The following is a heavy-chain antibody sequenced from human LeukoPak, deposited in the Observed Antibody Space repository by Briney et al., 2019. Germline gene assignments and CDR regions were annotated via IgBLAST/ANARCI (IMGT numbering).Heavy chain of an antibody. CDR1: GYSFTNYW. CDR3: AGAGIAVAGNAEYFQH. J-gene: IGHJ1*01. V-gene: IGHV5-10-1*01. Sequence: GESLKISCKGSGYSFTNYWIDWVRPMPGKGLELMGRIDPSDSYTNYSPSCQGHVTISADKSISTAYLQWSSLKASDTAMYYCAGAGIAVAGNAEYFQHWGQGTLVTVSS. CDR2: IDPSDSYT. D-gene: IGHD6-19*01.